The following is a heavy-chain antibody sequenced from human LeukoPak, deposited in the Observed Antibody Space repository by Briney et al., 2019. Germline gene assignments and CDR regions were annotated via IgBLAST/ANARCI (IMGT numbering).Heavy chain of an antibody. CDR3: ARGGYDKQLGVDY. V-gene: IGHV4-34*01. Sequence: SETLSLTCAVYGGSFSGYYWSLIRQPPGKGLEWIGEINHSGSTNYNPSLKSRVTISVDTSKNQFSLKLSSVTAADTAVYYCARGGYDKQLGVDYWGQGTLVTVSS. D-gene: IGHD6-6*01. CDR2: INHSGST. CDR1: GGSFSGYY. J-gene: IGHJ4*02.